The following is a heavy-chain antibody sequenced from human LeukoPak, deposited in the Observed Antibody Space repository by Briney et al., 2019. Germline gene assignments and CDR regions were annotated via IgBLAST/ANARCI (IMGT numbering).Heavy chain of an antibody. CDR3: ARDRAITFGGVIADDAFDI. Sequence: SETLSLTCTVSGGSISTSNYYWGWIRQPPGKGLEWIGNIFYSGSTYYSPSLRSRVTISLDTSRNQFSLKLSSVTAADTAVYYCARDRAITFGGVIADDAFDIWGQGTMVTVSS. J-gene: IGHJ3*02. V-gene: IGHV4-39*07. CDR2: IFYSGST. D-gene: IGHD3-16*02. CDR1: GGSISTSNYY.